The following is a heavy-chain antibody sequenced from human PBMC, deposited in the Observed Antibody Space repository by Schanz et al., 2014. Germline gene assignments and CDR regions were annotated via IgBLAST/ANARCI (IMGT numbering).Heavy chain of an antibody. CDR1: GFTFSNHG. CDR3: ARDHQWLARYYMDV. CDR2: IWDDGSNE. J-gene: IGHJ6*03. D-gene: IGHD6-19*01. Sequence: QVQLVESGGGVVQPGRSLRLSCAASGFTFSNHGMHWVRQSPGKGLEWVALIWDDGSNEYYADSVKGRFTISRDNPKKTLYLQMNSLRAEDTAVYYCARDHQWLARYYMDVWGKGTTDTVSS. V-gene: IGHV3-33*01.